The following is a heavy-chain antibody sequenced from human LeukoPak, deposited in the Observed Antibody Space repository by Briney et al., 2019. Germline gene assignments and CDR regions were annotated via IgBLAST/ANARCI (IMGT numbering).Heavy chain of an antibody. CDR1: GGSISSSSYY. J-gene: IGHJ5*02. Sequence: SETLSLTCTVSGGSISSSSYYWGWIRQPPGRGLEWIGSIYYSGSTYYNPSLKSRVTISVDTSKNQFSLKLSSVTAADTAVYYCASYTINWFDPWGQGTLVTVSS. V-gene: IGHV4-39*07. D-gene: IGHD3-3*01. CDR2: IYYSGST. CDR3: ASYTINWFDP.